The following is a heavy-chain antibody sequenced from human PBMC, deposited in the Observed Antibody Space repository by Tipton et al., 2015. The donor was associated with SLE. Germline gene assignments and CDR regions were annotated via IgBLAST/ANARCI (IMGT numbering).Heavy chain of an antibody. J-gene: IGHJ4*02. D-gene: IGHD1-26*01. CDR3: ARVSSGSYGY. CDR2: IKEDGSEK. V-gene: IGHV3-7*01. CDR1: GFTFSSYW. Sequence: SLRLSCAASGFTFSSYWMSWVRQAPGKGLEWVANIKEDGSEKSYVDSVKGRFTISRGNAKNSLYLQMNSLRAADTAVYYCARVSSGSYGYWGQGTLVTVSS.